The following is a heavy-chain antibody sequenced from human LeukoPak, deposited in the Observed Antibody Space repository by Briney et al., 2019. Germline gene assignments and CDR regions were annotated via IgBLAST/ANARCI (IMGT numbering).Heavy chain of an antibody. CDR2: TRNKADSYTT. CDR1: GFTYSNYY. J-gene: IGHJ4*02. V-gene: IGHV3-72*01. Sequence: SGGSVRLPCAASGFTYSNYYMSWIRQAPGKGLEWVGRTRNKADSYTTEYAASVKGRFTISRDDSKNSLYLQMNSLKTEDTAMYYCASFGVGWGRGTLVTVSS. CDR3: ASFGVG. D-gene: IGHD3-3*01.